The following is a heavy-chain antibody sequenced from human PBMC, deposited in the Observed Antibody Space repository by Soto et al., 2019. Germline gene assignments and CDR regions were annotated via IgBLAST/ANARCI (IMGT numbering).Heavy chain of an antibody. CDR1: GGPTTSHY. CDR3: ARERAAPSWIDP. CDR2: SYTSGTT. D-gene: IGHD6-6*01. V-gene: IGHV4-4*07. J-gene: IGHJ5*02. Sequence: SSTLFLTYTVSGGPTTSHYWTWLRRTAGKGFEWIALSYTSGTTDYNPSLKGRLSMSLHPSKNQFSLSLASVTAADTGIYYCARERAAPSWIDPWGQGILVTVSS.